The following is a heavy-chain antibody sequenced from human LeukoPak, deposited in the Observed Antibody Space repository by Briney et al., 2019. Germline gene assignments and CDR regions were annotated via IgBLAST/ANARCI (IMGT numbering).Heavy chain of an antibody. CDR1: GGTFNSYA. Sequence: SVKVSCKASGGTFNSYAISWVRQAPGQGLEWMGGIIPIFGTANYAQKFQGRVTITADKSTSTAYMELSSLRSEDTAVYYCARDIVRGRDGYNYAYWGQGTLVTVSS. CDR3: ARDIVRGRDGYNYAY. CDR2: IIPIFGTA. J-gene: IGHJ4*02. D-gene: IGHD5-24*01. V-gene: IGHV1-69*06.